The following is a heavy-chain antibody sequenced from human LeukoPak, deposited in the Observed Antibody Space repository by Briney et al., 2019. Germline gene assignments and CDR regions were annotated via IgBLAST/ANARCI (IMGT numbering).Heavy chain of an antibody. V-gene: IGHV4-34*01. CDR1: GGSFSGYY. D-gene: IGHD3-10*01. Sequence: SETLSLTCAVYGGSFSGYYWSWIRQPPGKGLEWIGEINHSGSTNYNPSLKSRVTISVHTSKTQFSLKLSSVTAADTAVYYCARDRATYYYGTNDAFDIWGQGTTVIVSS. J-gene: IGHJ3*02. CDR2: INHSGST. CDR3: ARDRATYYYGTNDAFDI.